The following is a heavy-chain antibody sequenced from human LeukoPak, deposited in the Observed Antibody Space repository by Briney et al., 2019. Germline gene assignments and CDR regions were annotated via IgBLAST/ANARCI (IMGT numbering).Heavy chain of an antibody. D-gene: IGHD1-7*01. V-gene: IGHV3-74*01. CDR3: ATAGNYRFDY. CDR1: GFTFSNYW. CDR2: INPDGSTI. J-gene: IGHJ4*02. Sequence: GGSLRLSCAASGFTFSNYWVHWVRQAPGKGLVWFSRINPDGSTINYADSVKGRFTISRDNAKNTLYLQMNSLRAEDTAVYYCATAGNYRFDYWGQGTLVTVSS.